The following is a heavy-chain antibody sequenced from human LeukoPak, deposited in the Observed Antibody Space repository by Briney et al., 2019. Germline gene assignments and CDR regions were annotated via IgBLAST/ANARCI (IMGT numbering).Heavy chain of an antibody. CDR3: ARAPAGDNWFDP. V-gene: IGHV3-21*01. J-gene: IGHJ5*02. CDR2: ISSSSSYI. D-gene: IGHD2-2*01. Sequence: PGGSLRLSCAASGFTFSSYSMNWVRQAPGKGLEWVSSISSSSSYIYYADSVKGRFTISRDNAKNSLYLQMNSLRAEDTAAYYCARAPAGDNWFDPWGQGTLVTVSS. CDR1: GFTFSSYS.